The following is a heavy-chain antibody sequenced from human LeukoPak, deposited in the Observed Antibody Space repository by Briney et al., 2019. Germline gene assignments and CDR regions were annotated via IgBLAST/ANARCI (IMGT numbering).Heavy chain of an antibody. V-gene: IGHV4-39*07. Sequence: SETLSLTCTVSGGSISSSSYYWGWIRQPPGKGLEWIGNIYYSGSTYYNPSLKSRVTISVDTSKNQFSLKLSSVTAADTAVYYCAGIGYRIDYWGQGTLVTVSS. J-gene: IGHJ4*02. CDR1: GGSISSSSYY. D-gene: IGHD1-1*01. CDR2: IYYSGST. CDR3: AGIGYRIDY.